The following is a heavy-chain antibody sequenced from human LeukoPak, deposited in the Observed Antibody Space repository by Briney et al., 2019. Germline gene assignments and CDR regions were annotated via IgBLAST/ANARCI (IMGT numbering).Heavy chain of an antibody. Sequence: GGSLRLSCAASGFTFSSYAMSWVRQAPGKGLEWVSAISGSGGSTYYADSVKGRFTISRDNSKNTLYLQMNSLRDEDTAVYYCAKPDPGSYCSSTSCYPYYYYYYMDVWGKGTTVTVSS. CDR1: GFTFSSYA. D-gene: IGHD2-2*01. V-gene: IGHV3-23*01. CDR2: ISGSGGST. CDR3: AKPDPGSYCSSTSCYPYYYYYYMDV. J-gene: IGHJ6*03.